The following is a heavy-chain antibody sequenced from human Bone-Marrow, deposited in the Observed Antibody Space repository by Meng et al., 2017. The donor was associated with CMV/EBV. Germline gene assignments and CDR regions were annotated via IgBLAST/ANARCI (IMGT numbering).Heavy chain of an antibody. J-gene: IGHJ6*02. CDR3: ARDTPPPPKYYDFWSGYYSYYYGMDV. Sequence: WVRQAPGKGLEWVSSISSSSSYIYYADSVKGRFTISRDNAKNSLYLQMNSLRAEDTAVYYCARDTPPPPKYYDFWSGYYSYYYGMDVWGQGTTVTVSS. CDR2: ISSSSSYI. D-gene: IGHD3-3*01. V-gene: IGHV3-21*01.